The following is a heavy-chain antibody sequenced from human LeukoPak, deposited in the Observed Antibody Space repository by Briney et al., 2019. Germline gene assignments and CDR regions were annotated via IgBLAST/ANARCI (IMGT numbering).Heavy chain of an antibody. CDR1: GFTFSSYW. J-gene: IGHJ4*02. D-gene: IGHD3-10*01. Sequence: GGSLRLSCVASGFTFSSYWMAWVRQAPGKGLEWVANINQDGSEKNYVDSVKGRFAISRDNAKNSLFLQMNSLRAEDTAVYYCARANYGYFGYWGQGTLVTVSS. CDR2: INQDGSEK. CDR3: ARANYGYFGY. V-gene: IGHV3-7*05.